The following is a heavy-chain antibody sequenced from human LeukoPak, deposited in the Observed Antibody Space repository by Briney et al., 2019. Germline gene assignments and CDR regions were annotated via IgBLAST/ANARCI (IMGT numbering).Heavy chain of an antibody. Sequence: SETLSLTSTDSGDSISSYYWSWIPQPAGKGLEWIGRIYTSGSTNYNASLKSRVSMSVDTSKNQFSLKLSSVTAADTAVFYCARENSGSYREFDYWGQGTLVTVSS. D-gene: IGHD1-26*01. CDR1: GDSISSYY. CDR2: IYTSGST. V-gene: IGHV4-4*07. J-gene: IGHJ4*02. CDR3: ARENSGSYREFDY.